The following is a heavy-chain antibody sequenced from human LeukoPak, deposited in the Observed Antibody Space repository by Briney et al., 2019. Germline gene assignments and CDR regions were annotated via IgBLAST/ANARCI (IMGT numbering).Heavy chain of an antibody. CDR3: ARDLVHCSSTSCYGNWFDP. CDR2: ISSSGSTI. V-gene: IGHV3-11*04. CDR1: GFTFSDYY. J-gene: IGHJ5*02. Sequence: GGSLRLSCAASGFTFSDYYMSWIRQAPGKGLEWVSYISSSGSTIYYADSVKGRFTISRDNAKNSLYLQMNSLRAEDTAVYYCARDLVHCSSTSCYGNWFDPWGQGTLATVSS. D-gene: IGHD2-2*01.